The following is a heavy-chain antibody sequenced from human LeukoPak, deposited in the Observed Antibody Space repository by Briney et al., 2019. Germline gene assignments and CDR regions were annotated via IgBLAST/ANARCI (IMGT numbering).Heavy chain of an antibody. CDR1: GFTFSNYW. Sequence: PGGSLRLSCAASGFTFSNYWMHWVRQAPGKGLVWVSRINSDGINTSYADSVKGRFTISRDNSKNTLYLQMNSLRAEDTAVYYCASHDDYGDYGLDYWGQGTLVTVSS. V-gene: IGHV3-74*01. J-gene: IGHJ4*02. CDR2: INSDGINT. CDR3: ASHDDYGDYGLDY. D-gene: IGHD4-17*01.